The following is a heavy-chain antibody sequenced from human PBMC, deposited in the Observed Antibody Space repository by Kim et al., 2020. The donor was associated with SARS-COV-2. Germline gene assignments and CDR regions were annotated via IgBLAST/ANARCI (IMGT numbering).Heavy chain of an antibody. CDR3: ARMQGTGYYYAFDY. J-gene: IGHJ4*02. CDR1: GFSLSASGMS. Sequence: SGPTLVNPTQTLTLTCTFSGFSLSASGMSVSWIRQPPGKALEWLARIDWDDDKYYSTSLKTRLTISKDTSKNQVVLTMTNMDPVDTATFYCARMQGTGYYYAFDYWGQRTLVTVSS. CDR2: IDWDDDK. D-gene: IGHD3-22*01. V-gene: IGHV2-70*11.